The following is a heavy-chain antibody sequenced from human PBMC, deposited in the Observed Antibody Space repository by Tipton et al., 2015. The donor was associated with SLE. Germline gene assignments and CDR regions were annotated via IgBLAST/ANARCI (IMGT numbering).Heavy chain of an antibody. V-gene: IGHV3-23*03. Sequence: SLRLSCEASGFTFSKFAMSWVRQAPGKGLEWIAVIYSGGHTVYADSVKGRFSISRDNSNNTVFLHMNSLRAEDTAVYYCAGESQLVRGACFDYWGQGALVAVS. D-gene: IGHD6-6*01. CDR2: IYSGGHT. CDR3: AGESQLVRGACFDY. CDR1: GFTFSKFA. J-gene: IGHJ4*02.